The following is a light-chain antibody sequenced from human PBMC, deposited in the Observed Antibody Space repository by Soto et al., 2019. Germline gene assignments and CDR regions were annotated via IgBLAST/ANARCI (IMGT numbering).Light chain of an antibody. CDR1: QGISSY. Sequence: DIQLTQSPSFLSASVGDRVTITCRASQGISSYLAWYQQKPGKAPKLLIYDASTLQSGVPSRFSGGGSGTDFTLTISSLQPEDVATYYCQKYNSAPWTFGQGTKVDIK. CDR3: QKYNSAPWT. CDR2: DAS. J-gene: IGKJ1*01. V-gene: IGKV1-27*01.